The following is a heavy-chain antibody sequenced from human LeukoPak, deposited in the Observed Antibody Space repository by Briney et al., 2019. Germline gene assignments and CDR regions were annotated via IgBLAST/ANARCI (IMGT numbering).Heavy chain of an antibody. CDR1: GGSISSYY. V-gene: IGHV4-59*01. CDR3: ARAPYSYGYFDY. J-gene: IGHJ4*02. CDR2: IYYSGSA. Sequence: SESLSLTCTVSGGSISSYYWSWIRQPPGKGLEWIGYIYYSGSANYNPSLKSRVTISLDTSKNQFSLKLTSVTAADTAVYYCARAPYSYGYFDYWGQGTLVTVSP. D-gene: IGHD5-18*01.